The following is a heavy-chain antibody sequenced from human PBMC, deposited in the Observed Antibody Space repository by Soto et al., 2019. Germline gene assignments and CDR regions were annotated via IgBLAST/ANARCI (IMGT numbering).Heavy chain of an antibody. CDR3: ARGHDYSNADAFDI. Sequence: PGGSLRLSCAASGFTFSSYGMHWVRQAPGKGLEWVAVIWYDGSNKYYADSVKGRFTISRDNSKNTLYLQMNSLRAEDTAVYYCARGHDYSNADAFDIWGQGTMVTVS. J-gene: IGHJ3*02. D-gene: IGHD4-4*01. V-gene: IGHV3-33*01. CDR1: GFTFSSYG. CDR2: IWYDGSNK.